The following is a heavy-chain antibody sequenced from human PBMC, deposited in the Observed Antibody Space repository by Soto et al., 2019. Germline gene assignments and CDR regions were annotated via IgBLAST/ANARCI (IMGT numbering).Heavy chain of an antibody. CDR2: IYYSGST. V-gene: IGHV4-39*01. CDR1: GGSIRSNNYY. D-gene: IGHD5-18*01. Sequence: QLQLQESGPGLVKPSETLSLTCTVSGGSIRSNNYYWGWIRQPPRKGLEGIGSIYYSGSTYYNPSLKSRVTISVDTSNHQFSLRLSSVTAADTAVYYCARQTRIGYSKGSVRIDPWGQGTLVTVSS. CDR3: ARQTRIGYSKGSVRIDP. J-gene: IGHJ5*02.